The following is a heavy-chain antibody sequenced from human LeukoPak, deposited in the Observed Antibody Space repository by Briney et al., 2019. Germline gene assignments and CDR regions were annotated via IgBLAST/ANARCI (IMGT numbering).Heavy chain of an antibody. CDR3: ARESSWNFYGSYSPNLVDY. V-gene: IGHV4-4*07. D-gene: IGHD3-10*01. CDR2: LYDSGST. CDR1: GASISNLY. Sequence: PSETLSLTCTVSGASISNLYLSWIRQPAGKGLEWIGRLYDSGSTNYNPSLKSRVTISVDTSKKQFSLKLSSVTAADTAVYYCARESSWNFYGSYSPNLVDYWGQGALVTVSS. J-gene: IGHJ4*02.